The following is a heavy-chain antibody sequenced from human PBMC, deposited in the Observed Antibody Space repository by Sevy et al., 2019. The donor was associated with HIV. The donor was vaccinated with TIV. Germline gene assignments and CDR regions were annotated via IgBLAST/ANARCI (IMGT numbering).Heavy chain of an antibody. D-gene: IGHD3-22*01. CDR2: ISGNGYRT. Sequence: GGSLRLSCAASGFTFSTYAMTWVRQAPGKGLEWVSAISGNGYRTYYAESVKGRFTVSRDTAKDTLYLQMNRLRAEDTAVYYCAKAQGGYYDSSGSYGIDVWGQGTTVTVSS. V-gene: IGHV3-23*01. J-gene: IGHJ6*02. CDR1: GFTFSTYA. CDR3: AKAQGGYYDSSGSYGIDV.